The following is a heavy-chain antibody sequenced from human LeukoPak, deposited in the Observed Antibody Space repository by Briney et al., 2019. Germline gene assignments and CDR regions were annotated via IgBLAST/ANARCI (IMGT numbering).Heavy chain of an antibody. CDR1: GYTFTSYG. J-gene: IGHJ4*02. Sequence: ASVKVSCKASGYTFTSYGTSWVRQAPGQGLEWMGWISTYNGNTNYAQKLQGRVTMTTDTSTSTAYMELRSLTSDDTAVYYCARDRVPHLRWGSGRGGSDYWGQGTLVTVSS. CDR3: ARDRVPHLRWGSGRGGSDY. D-gene: IGHD3-10*01. CDR2: ISTYNGNT. V-gene: IGHV1-18*01.